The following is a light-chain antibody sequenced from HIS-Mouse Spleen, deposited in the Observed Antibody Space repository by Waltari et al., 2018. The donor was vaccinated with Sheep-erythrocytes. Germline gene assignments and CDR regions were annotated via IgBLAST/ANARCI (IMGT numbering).Light chain of an antibody. CDR3: SSYAGSNNCV. J-gene: IGLJ3*02. CDR2: SNN. CDR1: SSNIGSNT. Sequence: QSVLTQPPSASGTPGQRVTISCSGSSSNIGSNTVNWYQQLPGTAPKLLIYSNNPPPSGVPDRFSGSKSGNTASLTVSGLQAEDEADYYCSSYAGSNNCVFGGGTKLTVL. V-gene: IGLV1-44*01.